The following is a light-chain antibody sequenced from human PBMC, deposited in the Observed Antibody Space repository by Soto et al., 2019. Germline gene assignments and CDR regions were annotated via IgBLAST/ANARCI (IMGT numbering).Light chain of an antibody. CDR3: SSYTGSSTHYV. CDR1: SSDVGGYNY. Sequence: QSALTQPASVSGSPGQSITISCTATSSDVGGYNYVSLYQQHPGKAPKLMIYEVSNRPSGVSNRFSGSKSGNTASLTISGLQAEDEADYYCSSYTGSSTHYVFGTGTKLTVL. V-gene: IGLV2-14*01. J-gene: IGLJ1*01. CDR2: EVS.